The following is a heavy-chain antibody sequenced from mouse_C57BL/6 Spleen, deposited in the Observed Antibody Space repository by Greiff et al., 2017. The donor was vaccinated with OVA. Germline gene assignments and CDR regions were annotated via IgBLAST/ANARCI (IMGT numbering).Heavy chain of an antibody. Sequence: DVQLQESGPVLVKPGASVKMSCKASGYTFTDYYMNWVKQSHGKSLEWIGVINPYNGGTSYNQKFKGKATLTVDKSSSTAYMELNSLTSEDSAVYYCARGLGITTVKEYYFDYWGQGTTLTVSS. CDR3: ARGLGITTVKEYYFDY. V-gene: IGHV1-19*01. J-gene: IGHJ2*01. D-gene: IGHD1-1*01. CDR1: GYTFTDYY. CDR2: INPYNGGT.